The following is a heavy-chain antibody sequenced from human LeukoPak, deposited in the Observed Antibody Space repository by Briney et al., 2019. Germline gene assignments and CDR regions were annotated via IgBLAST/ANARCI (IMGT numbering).Heavy chain of an antibody. CDR2: ISGSSSTI. V-gene: IGHV3-48*01. CDR3: ATQQRGYCSATSCYRFDY. J-gene: IGHJ4*02. D-gene: IGHD2-2*01. Sequence: GGSLRLSCAASGFTFSSYSMNWVRQAPGKGLEWVSYISGSSSTIYYADSVKGRFTISRDNSKNSLHLQMNSLRGEDTAVYYCATQQRGYCSATSCYRFDYWGQGTLVTVSS. CDR1: GFTFSSYS.